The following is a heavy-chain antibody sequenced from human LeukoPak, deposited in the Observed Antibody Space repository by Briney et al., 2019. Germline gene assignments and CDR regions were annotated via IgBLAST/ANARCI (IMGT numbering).Heavy chain of an antibody. CDR1: GYNFIGYG. Sequence: ASVKVSCKASGYNFIGYGISWVRQAPGQGLEWMGWISGHNGDTDYAQKFQHRVTMTTDTSTSTASMELRSLTSDDTAVYYCARDGDPLESLYYYGMDVWGQGTTVIVSS. CDR2: ISGHNGDT. J-gene: IGHJ6*02. D-gene: IGHD3-3*01. V-gene: IGHV1-18*04. CDR3: ARDGDPLESLYYYGMDV.